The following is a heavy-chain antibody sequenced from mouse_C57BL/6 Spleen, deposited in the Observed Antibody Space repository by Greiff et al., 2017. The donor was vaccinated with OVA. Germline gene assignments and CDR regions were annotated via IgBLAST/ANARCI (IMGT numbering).Heavy chain of an antibody. Sequence: QVQLKQSGAELVRPGSSVKLSCKASGYTFTSYWMHWVKQRPIQGLEWIGNIDPSDSETHYNQKFKDKATLTVDKSSSTAYMQLSSLTSEDSAVYYCARGYYYGSDFDYWGQGTTLTVSS. J-gene: IGHJ2*01. CDR1: GYTFTSYW. CDR2: IDPSDSET. V-gene: IGHV1-52*01. D-gene: IGHD1-1*01. CDR3: ARGYYYGSDFDY.